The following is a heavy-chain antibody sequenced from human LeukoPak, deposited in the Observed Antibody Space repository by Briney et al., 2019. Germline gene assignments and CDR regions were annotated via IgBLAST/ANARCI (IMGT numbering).Heavy chain of an antibody. CDR1: GGSITSSNW. CDR3: ARGTITTVTDS. D-gene: IGHD4-17*01. CDR2: IYLRGNT. Sequence: SETLSPTCAISGGSITSSNWWTWVRQPPGKGLEWVGEIYLRGNTNYNPSLESRVSISVDESKTQLSLRLESVTAADTAVYYCARGTITTVTDSWGPGTLVTVSS. V-gene: IGHV4-4*02. J-gene: IGHJ4*02.